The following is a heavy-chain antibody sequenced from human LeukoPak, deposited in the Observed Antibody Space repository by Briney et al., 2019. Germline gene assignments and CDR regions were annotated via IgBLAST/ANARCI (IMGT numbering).Heavy chain of an antibody. CDR3: ARMSRAAPGNYMDV. CDR2: IYTSGST. CDR1: GGSISSYY. D-gene: IGHD6-6*01. J-gene: IGHJ6*03. Sequence: SETLSLTCTVSGGSISSYYWSWIRQPAGKGLEWIGRIYTSGSTYYNPSLKSRVTMSVDTSKNQFSLKLSSVTAADTAVYYCARMSRAAPGNYMDVWGKGTTVTVSS. V-gene: IGHV4-4*07.